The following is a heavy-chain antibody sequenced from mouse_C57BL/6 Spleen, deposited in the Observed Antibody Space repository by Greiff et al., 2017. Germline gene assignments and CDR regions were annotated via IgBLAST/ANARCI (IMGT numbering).Heavy chain of an antibody. J-gene: IGHJ3*01. CDR3: ARGYYGSSTWFAY. Sequence: EVQLVESGGGLVKPGGSLKLSCAASGFTFSDYGMHWVRQAPEKGLEWVAYIRSGSSTIYYADTVTGRFTISRDNAKNTLFLQMTSLRSEDTAMYYCARGYYGSSTWFAYWGQGTLGTVPA. D-gene: IGHD1-1*01. CDR1: GFTFSDYG. V-gene: IGHV5-17*01. CDR2: IRSGSSTI.